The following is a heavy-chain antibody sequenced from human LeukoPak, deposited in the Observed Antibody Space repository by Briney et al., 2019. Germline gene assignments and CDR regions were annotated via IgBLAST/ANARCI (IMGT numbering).Heavy chain of an antibody. V-gene: IGHV4-59*01. Sequence: SETLSLTCTVSGGSISSYYWSWIRQPPGKGLEWIGYIYYSGSTNYNPSLKSRVTISVDTSKNQFSLKLSSVTAADTAVYYCARSPTFPDAFDIWGQGTMVTVSS. CDR1: GGSISSYY. CDR3: ARSPTFPDAFDI. D-gene: IGHD2/OR15-2a*01. CDR2: IYYSGST. J-gene: IGHJ3*02.